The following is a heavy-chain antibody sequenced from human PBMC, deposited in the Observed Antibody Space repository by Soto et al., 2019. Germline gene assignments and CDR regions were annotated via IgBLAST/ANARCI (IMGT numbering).Heavy chain of an antibody. V-gene: IGHV3-23*01. Sequence: GGSLRLSCAASGFHFSTYAMNCVRDSPGKGLEWVSSISGSGDSTFYADSVKGRFTISRDNSKNTLYLQMNSLRAEDTAIYYCAKDRLYYDRAHPFDIWGQATMVIVS. CDR2: ISGSGDST. J-gene: IGHJ3*02. CDR1: GFHFSTYA. CDR3: AKDRLYYDRAHPFDI. D-gene: IGHD3-10*02.